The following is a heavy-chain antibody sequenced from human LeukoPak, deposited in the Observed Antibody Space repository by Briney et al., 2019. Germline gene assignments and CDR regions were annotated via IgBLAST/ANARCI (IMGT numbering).Heavy chain of an antibody. Sequence: ASVKVSCKASGYTFTSYGISWVRQAPGQGLEWMGWISAYNGNTNYAQKHQGRVTMTTDTSTSTAYMELRSLRSDDTAVYYCAREPTCGGDCAGLFDYWGQGTLVTVSS. CDR1: GYTFTSYG. D-gene: IGHD2-21*01. J-gene: IGHJ4*02. CDR2: ISAYNGNT. CDR3: AREPTCGGDCAGLFDY. V-gene: IGHV1-18*01.